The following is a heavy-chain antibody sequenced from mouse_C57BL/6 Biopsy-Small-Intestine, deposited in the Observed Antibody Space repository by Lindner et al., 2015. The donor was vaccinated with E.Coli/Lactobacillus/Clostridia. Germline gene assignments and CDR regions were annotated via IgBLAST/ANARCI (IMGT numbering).Heavy chain of an antibody. V-gene: IGHV3-5*01. D-gene: IGHD2-5*01. CDR1: GISITTGNYR. J-gene: IGHJ1*03. CDR3: ARKAIYSNYWYFDG. CDR2: IYYSGTI. Sequence: VQLQESGPGLVKPSQTVFLTCTVTGISITTGNYRWSWIRQFPGNKLEWIGYIYYSGTITYNPSLTSRTTITRDTPKNQFFLEMNSLTAEDTATYYCARKAIYSNYWYFDGWGTGTTVTVSS.